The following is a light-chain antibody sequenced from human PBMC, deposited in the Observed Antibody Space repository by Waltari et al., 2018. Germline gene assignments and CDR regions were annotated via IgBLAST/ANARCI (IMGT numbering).Light chain of an antibody. Sequence: SYVLTQPPSVSVAPGKTARITCGGNNIGRKRVHWYQQKPGQAPVLVVYDDRDRPSGIPARFSGSNAGKTATLTSSRVEAGDEADYDCQVWESSSDHPVVFGGGTKLTVL. CDR2: DDR. CDR3: QVWESSSDHPVV. J-gene: IGLJ2*01. CDR1: NIGRKR. V-gene: IGLV3-21*03.